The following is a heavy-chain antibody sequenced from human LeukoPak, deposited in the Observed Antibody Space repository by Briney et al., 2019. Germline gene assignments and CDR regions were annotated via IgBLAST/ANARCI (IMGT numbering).Heavy chain of an antibody. V-gene: IGHV3-48*01. CDR2: ISSSSSTI. J-gene: IGHJ3*02. Sequence: GGSLRLSCAASGFTFSSYSMNWVRQAPGKGLEWVSYISSSSSTIYYADSVKGRFTISRDNAKNSLYLQMNSLRAEDTAVYYCAREVVYSSGWPYLKDYDAFDIWGQGTMVTVSS. CDR1: GFTFSSYS. CDR3: AREVVYSSGWPYLKDYDAFDI. D-gene: IGHD6-19*01.